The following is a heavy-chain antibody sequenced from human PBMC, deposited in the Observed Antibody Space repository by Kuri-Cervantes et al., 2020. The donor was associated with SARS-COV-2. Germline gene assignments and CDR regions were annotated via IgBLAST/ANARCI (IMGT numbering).Heavy chain of an antibody. CDR1: GFSLNTSEMC. J-gene: IGHJ4*02. Sequence: SGPTLVKPTQTLTLTCTFSGFSLNTSEMCVTWIRQPPGKALEWLALVDWEDDKRYSPSLKSRLTITKDTSKNQVVLTMTNMDPVDTATYYCAHSARGYFDYWGQGTLVTVSS. CDR3: AHSARGYFDY. V-gene: IGHV2-5*08. D-gene: IGHD3-16*01. CDR2: VDWEDDK.